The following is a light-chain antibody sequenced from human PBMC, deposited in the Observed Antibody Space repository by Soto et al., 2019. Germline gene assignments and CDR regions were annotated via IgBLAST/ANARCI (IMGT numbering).Light chain of an antibody. Sequence: QSALTQPASVSGSPGQSITISCTGTSSDVGGYNYVSWYQQHPGKAPKLMIYEVSNRPSGVSNRFSGSKSGNTASLTLSGLQAEDEADYYCSSYTSSSTLNYVFGTGTKLTFL. J-gene: IGLJ1*01. CDR2: EVS. V-gene: IGLV2-14*01. CDR1: SSDVGGYNY. CDR3: SSYTSSSTLNYV.